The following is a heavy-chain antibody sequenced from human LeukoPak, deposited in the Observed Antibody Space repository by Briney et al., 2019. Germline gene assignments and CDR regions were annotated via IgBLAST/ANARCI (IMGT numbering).Heavy chain of an antibody. CDR1: GDSISSYY. V-gene: IGHV4-59*01. CDR2: IYYSGST. CDR3: ARCATVTILFNY. J-gene: IGHJ4*02. D-gene: IGHD4-17*01. Sequence: SETLSLTCTVSGDSISSYYGSWIRQPPGKGLEWIAYIYYSGSTHYNPSLKSRVNISIDTSKNQFSLNLSSVTAADTAVYYCARCATVTILFNYCGQGTLVTVSS.